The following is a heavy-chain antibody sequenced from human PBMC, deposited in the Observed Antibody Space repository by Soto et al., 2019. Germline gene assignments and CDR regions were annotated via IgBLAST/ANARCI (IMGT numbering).Heavy chain of an antibody. D-gene: IGHD2-2*03. CDR1: GFTFSTPA. V-gene: IGHV3-23*01. J-gene: IGHJ4*02. Sequence: GGSLRLSCEASGFTFSTPAMSLVRHAPGKGLDWVSTISDSGSTYYADSVKGRFTISRDNSKNTLYLQMNSLRAEDTAIYYCAKVWGEDGYCTRTSCLYYFHHWGQGVLVTVSS. CDR3: AKVWGEDGYCTRTSCLYYFHH. CDR2: ISDSGST.